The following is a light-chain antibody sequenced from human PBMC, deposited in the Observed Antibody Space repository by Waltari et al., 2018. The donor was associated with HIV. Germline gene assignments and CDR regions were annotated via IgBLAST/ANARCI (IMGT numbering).Light chain of an antibody. J-gene: IGLJ2*01. V-gene: IGLV2-11*01. CDR3: CSYAGTYSWI. Sequence: QSALTQPRSVSGSPGQSVTISCTGTSSDVGGYDYVSWYQQYPGKAPKVMIYDVSKRPSGVPDRFSGSKSGNTASLTISGLQAEDEAEYYCCSYAGTYSWIFGGGTKLTVL. CDR2: DVS. CDR1: SSDVGGYDY.